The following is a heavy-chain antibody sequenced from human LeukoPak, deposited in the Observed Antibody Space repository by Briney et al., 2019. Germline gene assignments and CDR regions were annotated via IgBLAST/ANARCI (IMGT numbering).Heavy chain of an antibody. V-gene: IGHV1-18*01. CDR1: GYTFTSNG. J-gene: IGHJ4*02. CDR3: ARSSRYDIWTGYPY. Sequence: ASVKVSCKASGYTFTSNGISWVRQAPGQGLEWMGWISAYNGNTNYAQKFQGRVTMTRDTSISTAYMELSRLRSDDTAVYYCARSSRYDIWTGYPYWGQGTLVTVSP. D-gene: IGHD3-9*01. CDR2: ISAYNGNT.